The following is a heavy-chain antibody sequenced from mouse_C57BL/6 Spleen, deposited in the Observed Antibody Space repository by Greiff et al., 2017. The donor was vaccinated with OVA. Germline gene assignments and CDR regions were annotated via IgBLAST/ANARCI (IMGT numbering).Heavy chain of an antibody. CDR1: GFTFSDYG. CDR2: ISSGRSTI. J-gene: IGHJ3*01. D-gene: IGHD2-1*01. V-gene: IGHV5-17*01. Sequence: EVKLVESGGGLVKPGGSLKLSCAASGFTFSDYGMHWVRQAPEKGLEWVAYISSGRSTIYYADTVKGRFTISRDNAKNTLFLQMTSLRSEDTAMYYCARGYGNYEAWFAYWGQGTPVTVSA. CDR3: ARGYGNYEAWFAY.